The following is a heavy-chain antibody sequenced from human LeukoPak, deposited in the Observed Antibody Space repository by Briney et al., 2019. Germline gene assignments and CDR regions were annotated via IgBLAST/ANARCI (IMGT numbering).Heavy chain of an antibody. D-gene: IGHD3-3*01. Sequence: SETLSLTCTVSGGSISSYYWSWIRQPPGKGLEWIGYIYYSGSTNYNPSLKSRVTISVDTSKNQFSLKLSSVTAADTAVYYCARALTIFGVVYGFDYWGQGTLVTVSS. CDR3: ARALTIFGVVYGFDY. CDR2: IYYSGST. J-gene: IGHJ4*02. CDR1: GGSISSYY. V-gene: IGHV4-59*01.